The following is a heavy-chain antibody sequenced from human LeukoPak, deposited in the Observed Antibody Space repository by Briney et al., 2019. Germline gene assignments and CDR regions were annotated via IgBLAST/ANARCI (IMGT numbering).Heavy chain of an antibody. CDR3: ARDSMGGFDY. CDR1: GFTFSSYV. D-gene: IGHD3-16*01. Sequence: GRSLRLSCAASGFTFSSYVMHWVREAPGKGLEWVAVISYDGSNKYYADSVKGRFTISRDNSKNALYLQMNSLRAEDTAVYYCARDSMGGFDYWGQGTPVTVSS. J-gene: IGHJ4*02. V-gene: IGHV3-30-3*01. CDR2: ISYDGSNK.